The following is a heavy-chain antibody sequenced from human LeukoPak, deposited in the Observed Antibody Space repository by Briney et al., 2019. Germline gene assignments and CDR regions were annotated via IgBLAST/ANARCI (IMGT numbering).Heavy chain of an antibody. CDR3: ARQTWFGELLYSPYYFDY. J-gene: IGHJ4*02. V-gene: IGHV5-51*01. CDR1: GYSFTSYW. Sequence: GESLKISCKGSGYSFTSYWIGWVRQMPGKGLEWMGIIYPGDSDTRYSPSFQGQVTISANKSISTAYLQWSSLKASDTAMYYCARQTWFGELLYSPYYFDYWGQGTLVTVSS. CDR2: IYPGDSDT. D-gene: IGHD3-10*01.